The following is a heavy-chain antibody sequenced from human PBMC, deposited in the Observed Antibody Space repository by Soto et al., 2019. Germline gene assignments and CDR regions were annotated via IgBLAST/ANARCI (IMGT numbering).Heavy chain of an antibody. J-gene: IGHJ6*02. CDR3: AGNHPGATPYGMDV. D-gene: IGHD1-26*01. CDR2: INAGNGNT. Sequence: QVQLVQSGAEEKKPGASVKVSCKASGYTFTSYGLHWVRQAPGQRLEWMGWINAGNGNTKYSQKFQGRVTITRDTSASTVYMGLNSLRSEDTAVYYCAGNHPGATPYGMDVWGQGTTVTVSS. CDR1: GYTFTSYG. V-gene: IGHV1-3*05.